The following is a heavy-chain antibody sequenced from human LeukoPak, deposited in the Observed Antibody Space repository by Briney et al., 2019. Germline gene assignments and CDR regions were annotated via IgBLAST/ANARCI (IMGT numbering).Heavy chain of an antibody. V-gene: IGHV3-30-3*01. CDR2: VSSNGNTK. Sequence: GGSLRLSCSASGFIFSSYAMHWVRQAPGKGLERVAVVSSNGNTKFYGDSVKGRFTISRDNSKNMLYLQMNSLRAEDTALYYCAKDGGPGGNLDYWGRGTLVSDSS. D-gene: IGHD3-16*01. CDR3: AKDGGPGGNLDY. J-gene: IGHJ4*02. CDR1: GFIFSSYA.